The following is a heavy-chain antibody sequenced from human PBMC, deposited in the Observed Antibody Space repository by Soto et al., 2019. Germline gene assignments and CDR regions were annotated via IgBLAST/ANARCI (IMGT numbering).Heavy chain of an antibody. V-gene: IGHV3-48*02. Sequence: GSLRLSCAASGFTFSSYRMNWVRQAPGKGLEWVSYISSSSSTIYYADSVKGRFTISRDNAKNSLYLQMNSLRDEDTAVYYCARARGYSGYDPLDYWGQGTLVTVSS. CDR3: ARARGYSGYDPLDY. CDR2: ISSSSSTI. J-gene: IGHJ4*02. D-gene: IGHD5-12*01. CDR1: GFTFSSYR.